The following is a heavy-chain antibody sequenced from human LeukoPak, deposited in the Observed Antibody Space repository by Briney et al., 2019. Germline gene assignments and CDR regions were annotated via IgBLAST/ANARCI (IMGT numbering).Heavy chain of an antibody. D-gene: IGHD6-13*01. CDR2: IKQDGSEK. Sequence: GGSLRLSCAASGFTFSSYWMSWVRQAPGKGLEWVANIKQDGSEKYYVDSVKGRFTISRDNAKNSLYLRMNSLRAEDTAVYYCARCDSSSWDNWFDPWGQGTLVTVSS. V-gene: IGHV3-7*01. CDR1: GFTFSSYW. J-gene: IGHJ5*02. CDR3: ARCDSSSWDNWFDP.